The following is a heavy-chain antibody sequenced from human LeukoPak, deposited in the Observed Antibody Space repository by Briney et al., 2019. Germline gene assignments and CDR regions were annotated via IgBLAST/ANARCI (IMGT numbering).Heavy chain of an antibody. D-gene: IGHD1-26*01. CDR1: GFTFSRYS. J-gene: IGHJ4*02. Sequence: GGSLRLSCAASGFTFSRYSMNWVRQAPGKGLEWVSSISTDSRYIYYADSVKGRFTISRDNAKSLLYLQMNNLRAEDTAVYYCARVIEDSGSYFCDYWGQGTLVTVSS. CDR3: ARVIEDSGSYFCDY. V-gene: IGHV3-21*06. CDR2: ISTDSRYI.